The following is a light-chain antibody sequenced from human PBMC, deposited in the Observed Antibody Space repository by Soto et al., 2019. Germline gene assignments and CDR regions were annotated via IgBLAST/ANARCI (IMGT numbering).Light chain of an antibody. CDR1: QSISSW. V-gene: IGKV1-5*03. CDR3: QQYNSYPLT. Sequence: DIQMTQSPSTLSASVGDRVTITCRASQSISSWLAWYQQKPGKAPNLLIYKASSLESGVPSRFSGSGSGTEFNLTISRLQPDDFATYYCQQYNSYPLTFGGGPKGEI. CDR2: KAS. J-gene: IGKJ4*01.